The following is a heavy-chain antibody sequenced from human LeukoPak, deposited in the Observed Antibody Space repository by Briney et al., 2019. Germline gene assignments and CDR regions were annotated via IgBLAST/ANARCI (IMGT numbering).Heavy chain of an antibody. J-gene: IGHJ6*03. Sequence: SAKVSCKASGGSFGNFAISWVRQAPGQGLEWMGGIIPVFGSVNYAQGFQGRITITTDASTRTAYMELSSLRSEDTAIYYCARDQGIRYSSSRYGLDYYYYMDVWGKGTTVTVSS. D-gene: IGHD6-13*01. CDR3: ARDQGIRYSSSRYGLDYYYYMDV. CDR1: GGSFGNFA. V-gene: IGHV1-69*05. CDR2: IIPVFGSV.